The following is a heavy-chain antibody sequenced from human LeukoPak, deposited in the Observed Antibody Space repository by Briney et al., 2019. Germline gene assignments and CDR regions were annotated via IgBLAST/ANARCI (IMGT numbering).Heavy chain of an antibody. CDR3: ARDLPRIAVAASGH. CDR2: INPNSGGT. D-gene: IGHD6-19*01. J-gene: IGHJ4*02. Sequence: ASVNVSCKASGYTFTGYYMHWVRQAPGQGLEWMGWINPNSGGTNYAQKFQGRVTMTTDTSTSTVYMEVRSLRSDDTAVYYCARDLPRIAVAASGHWGQGTLVTVSS. CDR1: GYTFTGYY. V-gene: IGHV1-2*02.